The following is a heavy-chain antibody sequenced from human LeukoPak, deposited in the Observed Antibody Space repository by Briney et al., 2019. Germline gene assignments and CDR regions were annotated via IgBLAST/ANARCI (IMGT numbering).Heavy chain of an antibody. Sequence: SVKVSCKASGGTFSSYAISWVRQAPGQGLEWMGGIIPIFGTANYAQKFQGRVTITADESTSTAYMELSSLRSEDAAVYYCARAGYSYGWAYFDYWGQGTLVTVSS. V-gene: IGHV1-69*13. J-gene: IGHJ4*02. D-gene: IGHD5-18*01. CDR3: ARAGYSYGWAYFDY. CDR2: IIPIFGTA. CDR1: GGTFSSYA.